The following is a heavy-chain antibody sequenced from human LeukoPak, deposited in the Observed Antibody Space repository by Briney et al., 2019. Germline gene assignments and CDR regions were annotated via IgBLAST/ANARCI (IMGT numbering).Heavy chain of an antibody. CDR2: IHYSGST. CDR3: ARDQYYYGSGSTSYYFDY. CDR1: GGSISSYY. D-gene: IGHD3-10*01. V-gene: IGHV4-59*01. Sequence: PSETLSLTCTVSGGSISSYYWSWIRQPPGKRLEWIGYIHYSGSTNYNPSLRGRVTISLDMSKNQFSLKLSSVTAADTAVYYCARDQYYYGSGSTSYYFDYWGQGTLVTVSS. J-gene: IGHJ4*02.